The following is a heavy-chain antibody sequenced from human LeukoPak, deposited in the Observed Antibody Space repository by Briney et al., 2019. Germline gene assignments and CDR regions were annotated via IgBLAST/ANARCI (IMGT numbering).Heavy chain of an antibody. CDR1: GYTFTIYG. CDR2: INAYNGNT. D-gene: IGHD1-1*01. Sequence: GASVTVSFTASGYTFTIYGFSWVRQAPGQGLEWMEWINAYNGNTNYAQKLQGRVTMTTGTSTSTAYMELRSLRFDDTAVYYCARRQGTTLSFDYWGQGTLVTVSS. CDR3: ARRQGTTLSFDY. V-gene: IGHV1-18*01. J-gene: IGHJ4*02.